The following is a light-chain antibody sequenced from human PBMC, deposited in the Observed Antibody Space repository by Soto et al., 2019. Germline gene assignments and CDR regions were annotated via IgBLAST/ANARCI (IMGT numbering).Light chain of an antibody. V-gene: IGKV3-20*01. CDR1: QSFGDR. Sequence: EILLAQSSVTLCLFPGEGAPVSWRASQSFGDRLAWYQQKPGQSPRLLIFGASIRATGIPDRFSGGGSGTDFTLTISRLEPEDFALYYCQQYTTQPITFGQGTRLEIK. CDR3: QQYTTQPIT. J-gene: IGKJ5*01. CDR2: GAS.